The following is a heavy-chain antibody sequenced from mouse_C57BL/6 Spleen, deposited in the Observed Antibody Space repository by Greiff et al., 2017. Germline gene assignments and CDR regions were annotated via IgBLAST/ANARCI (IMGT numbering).Heavy chain of an antibody. D-gene: IGHD2-4*01. V-gene: IGHV5-17*01. J-gene: IGHJ3*01. CDR3: ARPDYDPWFAY. CDR1: GFTFSDYG. CDR2: ISSGSSTI. Sequence: EVKVVESGGGLVKPGGSLKLSCAASGFTFSDYGMHWVCQAPEQGLEWVAYISSGSSTIYYADTVKGRLTISRDNAKNTLFLQLTSLRSEDTAMYYCARPDYDPWFAYWGQGTLVTVSA.